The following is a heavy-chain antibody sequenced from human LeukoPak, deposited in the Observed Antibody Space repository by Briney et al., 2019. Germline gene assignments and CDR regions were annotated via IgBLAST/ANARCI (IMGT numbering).Heavy chain of an antibody. CDR1: GFNFSSCW. CDR2: INSHGSST. Sequence: PGGSLRLSCAASGFNFSSCWLHWVRQVPGKGLVWVSGINSHGSSTSYADSVKGRFTISRDNAKNTLHLQMNSLRAEDTAVYYCVRLTGAEFDYWGQGTLVTVSS. D-gene: IGHD7-27*01. CDR3: VRLTGAEFDY. J-gene: IGHJ4*02. V-gene: IGHV3-74*01.